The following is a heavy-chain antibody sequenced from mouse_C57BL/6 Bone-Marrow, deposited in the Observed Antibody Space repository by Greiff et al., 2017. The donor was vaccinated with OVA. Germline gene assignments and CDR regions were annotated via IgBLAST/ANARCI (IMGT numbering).Heavy chain of an antibody. CDR3: DESEEGMDY. CDR1: GFSLTSYG. J-gene: IGHJ4*01. V-gene: IGHV2-9*01. CDR2: ICGGGST. Sequence: VQVVESGPGLVAPSQSLSITCTVSGFSLTSYGVDWVRQPPGKGLEWLGVICGGGSTNYNSALMSRLSISKDNSKSQVFLKMNSMQTDDTAMYCCDESEEGMDYWGQGTSVTVSS.